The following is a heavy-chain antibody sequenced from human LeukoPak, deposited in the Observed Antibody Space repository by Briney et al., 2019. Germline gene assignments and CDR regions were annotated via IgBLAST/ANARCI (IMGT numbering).Heavy chain of an antibody. Sequence: SETLSLTCTVSGGSISSSSYYWGWIRQPPGKGLEWIGSIYYSGSTYYNPSVVSRVTISVDTSKNQFSLKLTSVTAADTAVYYCARDRRHDTDGYYYNWFDPWGQGTLVTVSS. J-gene: IGHJ5*02. CDR3: ARDRRHDTDGYYYNWFDP. D-gene: IGHD2-21*01. CDR1: GGSISSSSYY. CDR2: IYYSGST. V-gene: IGHV4-39*07.